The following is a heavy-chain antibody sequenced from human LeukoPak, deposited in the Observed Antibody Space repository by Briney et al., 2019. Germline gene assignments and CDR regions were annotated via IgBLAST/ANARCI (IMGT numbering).Heavy chain of an antibody. CDR1: GFTLSSYG. J-gene: IGHJ4*02. CDR2: IWYDGSNK. Sequence: PGGCLRLSWAVSGFTLSSYGMHWVRQVPGKGLEWVAVIWYDGSNKYYADFVKGRVTISREKSTNTWYLQMNRLRAEDTAVYYYARASYGDYRAGFDYWAQGTLVTVSS. V-gene: IGHV3-33*01. CDR3: ARASYGDYRAGFDY. D-gene: IGHD4-17*01.